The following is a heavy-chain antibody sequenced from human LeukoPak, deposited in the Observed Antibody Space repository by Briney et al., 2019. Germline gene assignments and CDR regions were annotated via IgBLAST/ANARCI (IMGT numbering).Heavy chain of an antibody. CDR3: AREGLDYGATLNWFDP. Sequence: GSLRLSCAASGFTFSSYAMSWIRQPPGKGREGIGSISYSGTTYYNPSLKSRVTISLDTSRNQSSLKVTSVTAADTAVYYCAREGLDYGATLNWFDPWGQGTLVTVSS. CDR1: GFTFSSYA. J-gene: IGHJ5*02. D-gene: IGHD4/OR15-4a*01. CDR2: ISYSGTT. V-gene: IGHV4-39*07.